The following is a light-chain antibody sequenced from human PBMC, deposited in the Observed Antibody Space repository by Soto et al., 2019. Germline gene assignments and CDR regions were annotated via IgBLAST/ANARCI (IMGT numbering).Light chain of an antibody. J-gene: IGLJ2*01. CDR2: DND. CDR3: ATWDRSLSVGV. V-gene: IGLV1-51*01. CDR1: SSNIGNNY. Sequence: QAVVTQPPSVSAAPGQKVTISCSGRSSNIGNNYVFWYQQLPGTAPKLLIYDNDKRPSGIPDRFSGSKSGTSATLGITGLQPGDEADYYCATWDRSLSVGVFGGGTKLTVL.